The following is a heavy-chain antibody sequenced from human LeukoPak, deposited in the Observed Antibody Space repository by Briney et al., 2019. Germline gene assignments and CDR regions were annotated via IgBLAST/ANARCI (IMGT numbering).Heavy chain of an antibody. J-gene: IGHJ6*03. D-gene: IGHD3-22*01. CDR3: ARGRNYYDSSGYYAPRYYNYYMDV. Sequence: SETLSLTCAVYGGSFSGYYWSWIRQPPGKGLEWIGEINHSGSTNYNPSLKSRVTISVDTSKNQFSLKLSSVTAADTAVYYCARGRNYYDSSGYYAPRYYNYYMDVWGKGTTVTVSS. CDR1: GGSFSGYY. V-gene: IGHV4-34*01. CDR2: INHSGST.